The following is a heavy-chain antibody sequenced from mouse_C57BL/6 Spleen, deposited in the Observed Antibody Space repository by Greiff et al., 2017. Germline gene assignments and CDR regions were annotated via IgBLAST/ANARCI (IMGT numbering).Heavy chain of an antibody. J-gene: IGHJ4*01. Sequence: QVQLKQSGAELVKPGASVKISCKASGYAFSSYWMNWVKQRPGKGLEWIGQIYPGDGDTNYNGKFKGKATLTADKSSSTAYMQLSSLTSEDSAVYFCARPLGTYYAMDYWGQGTSVTVSS. CDR3: ARPLGTYYAMDY. V-gene: IGHV1-80*01. CDR2: IYPGDGDT. D-gene: IGHD3-1*01. CDR1: GYAFSSYW.